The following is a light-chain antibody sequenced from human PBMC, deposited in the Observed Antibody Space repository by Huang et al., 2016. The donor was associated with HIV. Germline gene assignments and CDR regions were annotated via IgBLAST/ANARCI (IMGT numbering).Light chain of an antibody. CDR3: QQYYSPPYT. Sequence: DIVMTQSPDSLAVSLGERATINCKSSQSILYSSNNKNYLAWYQQKPGQPPKLLIYWASTRESGVPDRFSGSGSGADFALTISSLQAEDVAVYYCQQYYSPPYTFGQGTKPEIK. CDR1: QSILYSSNNKNY. J-gene: IGKJ2*01. V-gene: IGKV4-1*01. CDR2: WAS.